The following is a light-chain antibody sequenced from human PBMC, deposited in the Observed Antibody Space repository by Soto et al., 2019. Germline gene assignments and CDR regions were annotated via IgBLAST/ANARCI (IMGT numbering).Light chain of an antibody. Sequence: IQLTQSPSSLSAPVGDRVTTTCRASQSISSYLNWYQQKPGKAPKLLIYAASSLQSGVPSRFSGSGSGTDFTLTISSLQPDDFATYYCQQYNSYSVTFGQGTKVDIK. CDR1: QSISSY. V-gene: IGKV1-39*01. CDR3: QQYNSYSVT. J-gene: IGKJ1*01. CDR2: AAS.